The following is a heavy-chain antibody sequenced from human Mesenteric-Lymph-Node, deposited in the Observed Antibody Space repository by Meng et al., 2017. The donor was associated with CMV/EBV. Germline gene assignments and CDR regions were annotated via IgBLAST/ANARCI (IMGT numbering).Heavy chain of an antibody. Sequence: GESLKISCAASGFTFSSYGMHWVRQAPGKGLEWVAVIWYDGSNKYYADSVKGRFTISRDNSKNTLYLQMNSLRAEDTAVYYCARDFDCSSTSCQRVDYWGQGTLVTVSS. V-gene: IGHV3-33*01. D-gene: IGHD2-2*01. J-gene: IGHJ4*02. CDR2: IWYDGSNK. CDR1: GFTFSSYG. CDR3: ARDFDCSSTSCQRVDY.